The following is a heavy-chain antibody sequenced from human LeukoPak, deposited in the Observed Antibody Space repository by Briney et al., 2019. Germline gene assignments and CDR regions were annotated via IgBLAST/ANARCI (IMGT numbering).Heavy chain of an antibody. CDR2: INPNSGGT. D-gene: IGHD5-18*01. Sequence: ASVKVSCKASGYTFTSYGISWVRQAPGQGLEWMGWINPNSGGTNYAQKFQGRVTMTRDTSISTAYMELSRLRSDDTAVYYCARAAETWILLIDYWGQGTLVTVSS. J-gene: IGHJ4*02. V-gene: IGHV1-2*02. CDR1: GYTFTSYG. CDR3: ARAAETWILLIDY.